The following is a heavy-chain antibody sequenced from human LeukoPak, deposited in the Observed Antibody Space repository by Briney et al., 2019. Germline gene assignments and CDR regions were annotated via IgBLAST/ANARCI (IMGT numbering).Heavy chain of an antibody. J-gene: IGHJ4*02. Sequence: ASVKVSCKASGYTFTDYFIHWVRQAPGQGPEWMGRMNGHSGVTMYAQTLQDRVTVTRDTSISTAYMELSRLTSDDTAVYYCARDLSSTSNWEFDYWGQGTLVTVSS. CDR2: MNGHSGVT. V-gene: IGHV1-2*06. D-gene: IGHD7-27*01. CDR3: ARDLSSTSNWEFDY. CDR1: GYTFTDYF.